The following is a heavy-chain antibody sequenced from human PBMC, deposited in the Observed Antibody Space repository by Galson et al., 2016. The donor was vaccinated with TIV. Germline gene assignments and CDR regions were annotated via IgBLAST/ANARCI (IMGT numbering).Heavy chain of an antibody. CDR3: ATDRNTALDTYSYYYGMDV. V-gene: IGHV1-69*13. Sequence: SVKVSCKASGGTFSSYVFNWVRLAPGQGLEWMGGIIPLFGIANYAQKFQDRVTITADDSTSTAYMELNSLRSGDTAVYYCATDRNTALDTYSYYYGMDVWGQGTTVTVSS. J-gene: IGHJ6*02. CDR2: IIPLFGIA. D-gene: IGHD5-18*01. CDR1: GGTFSSYV.